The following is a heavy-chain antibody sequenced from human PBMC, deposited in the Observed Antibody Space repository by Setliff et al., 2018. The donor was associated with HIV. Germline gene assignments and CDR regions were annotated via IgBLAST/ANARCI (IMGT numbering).Heavy chain of an antibody. V-gene: IGHV5-51*01. CDR3: GRSGKSGELYAY. Sequence: PGESLKISCKGSGYSFTRYWIAWVRQMPGKGLEWMGIIYPIDSDTKYSPSFWGRVTISVDKSTNTAYLHWNSLRPADTAMYYCGRSGKSGELYAYWGQGTQVTVSS. CDR1: GYSFTRYW. J-gene: IGHJ4*02. D-gene: IGHD3-10*01. CDR2: IYPIDSDT.